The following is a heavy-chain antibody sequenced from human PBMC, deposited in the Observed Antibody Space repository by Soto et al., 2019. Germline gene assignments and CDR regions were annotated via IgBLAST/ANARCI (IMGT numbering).Heavy chain of an antibody. CDR2: INPNSGDT. V-gene: IGHV1-2*02. Sequence: QVQLVQSGAEVKKPGASVNVSCEASGYTFTGSSIHWVRQAPGQGLEWMGYINPNSGDTIFAQKFQGRVTMTRDTSISTAYMELSRVASDDTAVYYCARDLTGDPNYWGKGTLVTVSS. CDR1: GYTFTGSS. CDR3: ARDLTGDPNY. D-gene: IGHD7-27*01. J-gene: IGHJ4*02.